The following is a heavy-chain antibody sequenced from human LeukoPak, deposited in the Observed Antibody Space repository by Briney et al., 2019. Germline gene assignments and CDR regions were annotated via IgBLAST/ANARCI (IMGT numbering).Heavy chain of an antibody. CDR3: TGSFGQLTFFDY. J-gene: IGHJ4*02. V-gene: IGHV3-49*04. D-gene: IGHD3-10*01. CDR1: GFTFSSHW. CDR2: IRSKTYGGTT. Sequence: GGSLRLSCAVSGFTFSSHWMSWVRQAPGKGLEWVGFIRSKTYGGTTEYAASVKGRFTISRDDSKSIAYLQINSLKTEDTAVYYCTGSFGQLTFFDYWGQGTLVTVSS.